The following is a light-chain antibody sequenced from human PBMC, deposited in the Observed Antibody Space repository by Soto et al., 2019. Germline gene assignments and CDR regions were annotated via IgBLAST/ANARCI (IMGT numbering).Light chain of an antibody. CDR2: GAS. Sequence: EIVLTQSPGTLSLSPGERVTLSCRASQSVSSSFLAWYQQKPGQAPRLLIYGASSRATGIPDRFSGSWSGTDFTLTISRLEPEDLAVYYCQEYGSSRTFGQGTKVEIK. CDR1: QSVSSSF. J-gene: IGKJ1*01. CDR3: QEYGSSRT. V-gene: IGKV3-20*01.